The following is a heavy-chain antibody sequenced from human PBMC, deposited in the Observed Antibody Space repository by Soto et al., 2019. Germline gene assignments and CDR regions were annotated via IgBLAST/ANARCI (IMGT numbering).Heavy chain of an antibody. CDR1: GYSFTTYW. V-gene: IGHV5-51*01. D-gene: IGHD3-10*01. CDR2: IYPGDSDA. J-gene: IGHJ6*02. Sequence: GESLKISCKGSGYSFTTYWIAWVRQMPGKGLEWMGIIYPGDSDARYSPSFEGQVTISADRSISTAYLRWSSLKASDTAMYYCARPRSGSYRLDYYGMDVWGQRTTVTVSS. CDR3: ARPRSGSYRLDYYGMDV.